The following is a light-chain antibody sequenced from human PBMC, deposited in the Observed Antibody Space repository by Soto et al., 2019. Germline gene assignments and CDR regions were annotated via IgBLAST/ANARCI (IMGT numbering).Light chain of an antibody. CDR1: GSDVGGFKY. CDR2: GVS. J-gene: IGLJ1*01. CDR3: TSYTATTTYV. V-gene: IGLV2-14*01. Sequence: QSALTQPASVSGSPGQSITISCTGTGSDVGGFKYVSWYQQHPGKAPKLMIYGVSNRPSGVSNRFSGSKSGNTASLTISGLQAEDDADYYCTSYTATTTYVFGTGTKVTVL.